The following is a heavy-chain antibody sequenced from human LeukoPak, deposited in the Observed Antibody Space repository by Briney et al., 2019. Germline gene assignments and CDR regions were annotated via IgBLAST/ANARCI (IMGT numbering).Heavy chain of an antibody. CDR1: GFTFSSYE. D-gene: IGHD2-2*01. CDR3: ARDKGPSYLSSFDY. J-gene: IGHJ4*02. CDR2: ISSSGSTI. Sequence: PGGSLRLSCAASGFTFSSYEMNWVRQAPGEGLEWVSYISSSGSTIYYAGSVKGRFTISRDNAKNSLYLQMNSLRAADTAVYYCARDKGPSYLSSFDYWGQGTLVTVSS. V-gene: IGHV3-48*03.